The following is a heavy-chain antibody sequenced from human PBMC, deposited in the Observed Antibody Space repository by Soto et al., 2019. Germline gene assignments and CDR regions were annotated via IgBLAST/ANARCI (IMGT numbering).Heavy chain of an antibody. CDR3: ARILINYSRLYY. CDR2: IYYSGST. V-gene: IGHV4-30-4*01. CDR1: GASINSGDYY. J-gene: IGHJ4*02. Sequence: PSETLSLTCTVSGASINSGDYYWSWIRQPPGKGLEWIGHIYYSGSTYYNPSLKSRAGISVDSSKSQVSLKLTSVTAADTAVYFFARILINYSRLYYWAQGDLVPVSS. D-gene: IGHD2-21*01.